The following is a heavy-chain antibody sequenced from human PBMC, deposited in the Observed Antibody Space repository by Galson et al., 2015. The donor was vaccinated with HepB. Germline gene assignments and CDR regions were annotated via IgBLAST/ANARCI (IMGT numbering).Heavy chain of an antibody. CDR3: ARDQGPFSSSYFDI. V-gene: IGHV1-3*01. CDR2: INGDGGNI. Sequence: SVKVSCKASGDALMNYAIHWVRQAPGQRPEWMGWINGDGGNIKYSQKLQGRVTITRDTPANTTYMELYSLRFEDTAVYYCARDQGPFSSSYFDIWGQGTMVTVSS. J-gene: IGHJ3*02. CDR1: GDALMNYA. D-gene: IGHD6-13*01.